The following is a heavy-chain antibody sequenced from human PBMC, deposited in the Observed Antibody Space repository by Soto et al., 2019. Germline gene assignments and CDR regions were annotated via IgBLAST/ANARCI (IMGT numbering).Heavy chain of an antibody. Sequence: EVQLVQSGAEVKKPGESLKISCKGSGYSFTSYWIGWVRQMPGKGLEWMGIIYPGDSDTRYSPSFQGQVTISADKSISTAYLQWSSLKASDTAMYYCARLRWGVVADENWFDPWGQGTLVTVSS. CDR3: ARLRWGVVADENWFDP. D-gene: IGHD2-15*01. J-gene: IGHJ5*02. V-gene: IGHV5-51*03. CDR1: GYSFTSYW. CDR2: IYPGDSDT.